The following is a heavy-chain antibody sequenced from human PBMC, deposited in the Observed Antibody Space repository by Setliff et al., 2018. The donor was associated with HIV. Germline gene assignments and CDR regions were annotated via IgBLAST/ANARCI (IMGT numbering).Heavy chain of an antibody. CDR2: IYYSGDT. CDR1: GDSVGRGGYY. Sequence: PSETLSLTCTVSGDSVGRGGYYWGWIRQHPGKGLEWIGYIYYSGDTYYNPSLKSRISMSVDTSKNQFSLRVSSVTAADTAVYYCARDGAHHDFDYWGQGALVTVSS. CDR3: ARDGAHHDFDY. J-gene: IGHJ4*02. D-gene: IGHD3-16*01. V-gene: IGHV4-31*03.